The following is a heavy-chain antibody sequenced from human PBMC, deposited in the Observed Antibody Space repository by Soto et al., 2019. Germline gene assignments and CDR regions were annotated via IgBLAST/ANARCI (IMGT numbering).Heavy chain of an antibody. CDR2: IIAXGNT. J-gene: IGHJ4*02. CDR1: RDGISTSSH. D-gene: IGHD1-26*01. CDR3: ARRPHRRGATTSYFDG. Sequence: PLVTLSISRRVSRDGISTSSHWAWVQTAPGQRLERIGAIIAXGNTYYNPCLKCRVTISVDTSKNQFSLKLNSVNAADTALFYCARRPHRRGATTSYFDGGGQGTLVTVSS. V-gene: IGHV4-38-2*01.